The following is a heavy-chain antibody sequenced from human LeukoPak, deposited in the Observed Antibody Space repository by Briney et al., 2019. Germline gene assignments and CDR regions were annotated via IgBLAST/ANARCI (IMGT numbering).Heavy chain of an antibody. V-gene: IGHV4-39*07. CDR2: IYYRGST. Sequence: SETLSLTCTVSGGSISSSSYYWGWIRQPPGKGLEWIASIYYRGSTYYNPSLKSRVTISLDTSKNQFSLKLSSVTAADTAVYYCARAEPGGFGELFYWGQGTLVTVSS. CDR1: GGSISSSSYY. D-gene: IGHD3-10*01. CDR3: ARAEPGGFGELFY. J-gene: IGHJ4*02.